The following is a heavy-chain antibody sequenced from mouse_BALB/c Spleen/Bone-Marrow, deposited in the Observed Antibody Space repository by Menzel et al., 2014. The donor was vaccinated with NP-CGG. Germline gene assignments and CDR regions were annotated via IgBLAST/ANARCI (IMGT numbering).Heavy chain of an antibody. Sequence: QVQLKESGAELAKPGASVKMSCKASGYTFTSYWMHWVKQRPGQGLEWIGYINPTSGYTEYNQKFKGKATLTADKSSSTAYMQLGSLTSEDSAAYYCATGYYAMDSWGQGSSVTVSS. CDR2: INPTSGYT. V-gene: IGHV1-7*01. CDR1: GYTFTSYW. CDR3: ATGYYAMDS. J-gene: IGHJ4*01.